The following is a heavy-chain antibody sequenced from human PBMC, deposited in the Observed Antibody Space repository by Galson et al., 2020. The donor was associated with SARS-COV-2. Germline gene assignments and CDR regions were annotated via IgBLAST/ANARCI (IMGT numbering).Heavy chain of an antibody. CDR1: GDSVSSATGA. CDR2: TYYRSKWYN. D-gene: IGHD5-18*01. J-gene: IGHJ4*02. V-gene: IGHV6-1*01. Sequence: SQTLSLTCAIFGDSVSSATGAWNWIRQSPSRGLEWLGRTYYRSKWYNDYALSVRGRITINPDTSKNQFSLQLNSVTPEDMAVYYCARDQAYSIDYWGQGTLVTVSS. CDR3: ARDQAYSIDY.